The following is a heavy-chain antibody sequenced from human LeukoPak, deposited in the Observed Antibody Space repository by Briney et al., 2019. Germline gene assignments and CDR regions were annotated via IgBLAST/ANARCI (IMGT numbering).Heavy chain of an antibody. D-gene: IGHD2-2*01. Sequence: SETLSLTCTVSDDSITMYYWTWIRQPPGKGLEWIGYIYYSGSTNYNPSLKSRVTISVDTSKNQFSLKLSSVTAADTAVYYCARGIVVPYNWFDPWGQGTLVTVSS. J-gene: IGHJ5*02. CDR2: IYYSGST. V-gene: IGHV4-59*01. CDR1: DDSITMYY. CDR3: ARGIVVPYNWFDP.